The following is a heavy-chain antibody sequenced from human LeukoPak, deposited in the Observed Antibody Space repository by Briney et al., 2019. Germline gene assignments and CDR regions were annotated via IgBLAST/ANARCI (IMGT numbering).Heavy chain of an antibody. Sequence: TSETLSITCRVSGASISSFYWSWIRQSPGKGLEWLGYISNSGRTIYNPSLRSRVAISGDTSKNQLSLNLASVTAADSAVYYCARGDFDWLVAFDYWGQGTLVAVSA. CDR2: ISNSGRT. V-gene: IGHV4-59*01. CDR1: GASISSFY. D-gene: IGHD3-9*01. CDR3: ARGDFDWLVAFDY. J-gene: IGHJ4*02.